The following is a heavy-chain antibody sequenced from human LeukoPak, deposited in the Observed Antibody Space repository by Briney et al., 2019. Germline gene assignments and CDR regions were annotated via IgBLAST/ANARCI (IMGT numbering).Heavy chain of an antibody. D-gene: IGHD3-16*01. J-gene: IGHJ4*02. CDR2: IKQDGSEK. CDR1: GLTVSDSW. Sequence: GGSLRLSCAASGLTVSDSWMNWVRQAPGKGLEWVANIKQDGSEKNYVDSVKGRFTISRDNVKNIVYLQMNNLRVEDTAVYYCDREAYDYDMSNPRFDYWGQGTLVTVSS. V-gene: IGHV3-7*03. CDR3: DREAYDYDMSNPRFDY.